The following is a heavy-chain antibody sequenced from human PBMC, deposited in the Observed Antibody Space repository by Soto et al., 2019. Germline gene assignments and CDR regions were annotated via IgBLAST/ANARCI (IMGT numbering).Heavy chain of an antibody. CDR3: ARDPGYSYGYN. V-gene: IGHV1-3*01. D-gene: IGHD5-18*01. CDR1: GYTFTSYA. J-gene: IGHJ4*02. Sequence: VASVKVSCKASGYTFTSYAMHWVRQAPGQRLEWMGWINAGNGNTKYSQKFQGRVTITRDTSASTAYMELGSLRSEDTAVYYCARDPGYSYGYNWGQGTLVTVSS. CDR2: INAGNGNT.